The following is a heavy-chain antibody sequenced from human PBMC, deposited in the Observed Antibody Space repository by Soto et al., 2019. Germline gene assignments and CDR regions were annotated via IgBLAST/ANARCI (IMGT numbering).Heavy chain of an antibody. CDR1: GGSFSVYY. D-gene: IGHD3-10*01. CDR2: INHSGST. V-gene: IGHV4-34*01. J-gene: IGHJ4*02. CDR3: ARSFVHYYGSGSYPY. Sequence: PSETLSLTCAVCGGSFSVYYWSWIRQPPGKGLEWIGEINHSGSTNYNPSLKSRVTISVDTSKNQFSLKLSSVTAADTAVYYCARSFVHYYGSGSYPYWGQGTLVPVSS.